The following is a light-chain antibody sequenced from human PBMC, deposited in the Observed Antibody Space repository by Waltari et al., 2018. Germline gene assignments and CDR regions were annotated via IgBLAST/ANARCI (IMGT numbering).Light chain of an antibody. CDR1: SGHSSNI. CDR3: ETGGHGTWV. Sequence: QLVLTQSPSPSAPLGASVKLTCTLTSGHSSNIISWLQQRPERGPRYLMKVNSDGSHSNGDDIPHRFSGSSSGAERYLTISSLQSEDEADYYCETGGHGTWVFGGGTKLTVL. CDR2: VNSDGSH. V-gene: IGLV4-69*01. J-gene: IGLJ3*02.